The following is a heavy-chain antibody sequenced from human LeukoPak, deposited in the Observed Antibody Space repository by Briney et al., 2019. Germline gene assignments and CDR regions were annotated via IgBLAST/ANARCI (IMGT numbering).Heavy chain of an antibody. J-gene: IGHJ4*02. CDR2: IHYSGIT. D-gene: IGHD5-18*01. Sequence: SETLSLTCNVSGGSISAYYWSWIRQPPGKGLEWIGYIHYSGITNYNPSLKSRVTISVDTSKNQFSLKLSSVTAADTAVYYCARMPVDTAMVTYIDGYYFDYWGQGTLVTVSS. CDR1: GGSISAYY. V-gene: IGHV4-59*12. CDR3: ARMPVDTAMVTYIDGYYFDY.